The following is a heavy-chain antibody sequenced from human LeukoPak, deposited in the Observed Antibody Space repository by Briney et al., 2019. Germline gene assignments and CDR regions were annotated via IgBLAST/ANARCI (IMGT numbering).Heavy chain of an antibody. V-gene: IGHV3-21*01. Sequence: GGSLRLSCAASGFTFSSCSMNWVRQAPGKGLEWVSSISSSSSYIYYADSVKGRFTISRDNAKNSLYLQMNSLRAEDTAVYYCARDIVVVPAAHRGIAAAGTGDYWGQGTLVTVSS. J-gene: IGHJ4*02. CDR2: ISSSSSYI. CDR1: GFTFSSCS. CDR3: ARDIVVVPAAHRGIAAAGTGDY. D-gene: IGHD2-2*01.